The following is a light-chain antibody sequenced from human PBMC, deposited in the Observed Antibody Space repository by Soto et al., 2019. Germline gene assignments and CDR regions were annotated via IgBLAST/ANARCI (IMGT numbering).Light chain of an antibody. CDR2: GAS. V-gene: IGKV3-20*01. J-gene: IGKJ5*01. CDR1: QSISSS. Sequence: TQSPASLSASVGDRFTITCLASQSISSSLVWYQQKPGQAPRLLIYGASSRATGIPDRFSDSGSGTDFTLTIRRLEPEDFALYYCQQYGSSPVTLGQGTRLEIK. CDR3: QQYGSSPVT.